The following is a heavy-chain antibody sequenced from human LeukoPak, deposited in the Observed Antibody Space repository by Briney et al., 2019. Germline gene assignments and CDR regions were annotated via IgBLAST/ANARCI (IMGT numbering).Heavy chain of an antibody. J-gene: IGHJ4*02. CDR2: ISSSGSTI. V-gene: IGHV3-48*03. CDR1: GFTFSSYE. D-gene: IGHD5-12*01. Sequence: GGSLRLSCAASGFTFSSYEMNWVRQAPGKGLEWVSYISSSGSTIYYADSVKGRFTISRDNAKNSLYLQMNSLRVEDTAVYYCAGGSGWLIDYWGQGTLVTVSS. CDR3: AGGSGWLIDY.